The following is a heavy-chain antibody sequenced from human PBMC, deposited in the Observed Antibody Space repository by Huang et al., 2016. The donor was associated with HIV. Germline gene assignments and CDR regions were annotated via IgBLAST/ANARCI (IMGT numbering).Heavy chain of an antibody. CDR2: ITSSGSNM. J-gene: IGHJ4*02. Sequence: QVQLVESGGDLVKPGGSLRLSCAASGFIFSDYYLIWISQAPGKGLEEVPYITSSGSNMHYVASVKGRFTISRDSANDSLFLQMHSLRAEDTAIYYCARMQYSNGWYYFDYWGPGTLVTVSS. V-gene: IGHV3-11*04. D-gene: IGHD6-19*01. CDR3: ARMQYSNGWYYFDY. CDR1: GFIFSDYY.